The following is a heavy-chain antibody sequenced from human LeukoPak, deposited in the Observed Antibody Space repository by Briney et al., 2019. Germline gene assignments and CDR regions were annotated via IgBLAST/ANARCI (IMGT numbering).Heavy chain of an antibody. CDR1: GFTVSSNY. D-gene: IGHD3-10*01. CDR3: ARDETDYGSGSRKGYYYYGMDV. V-gene: IGHV3-66*01. CDR2: IYSGGST. J-gene: IGHJ6*02. Sequence: GGSLRLSCAASGFTVSSNYMSWVRQAPGKGLEWVSVIYSGGSTYYADSVKGRFTISRDNSKNTPYLQMNSLRAEDTAVYYCARDETDYGSGSRKGYYYYGMDVWGQGTTVTVS.